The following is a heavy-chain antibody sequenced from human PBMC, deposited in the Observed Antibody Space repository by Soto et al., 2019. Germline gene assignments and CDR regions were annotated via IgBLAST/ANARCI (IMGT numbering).Heavy chain of an antibody. V-gene: IGHV4-39*01. CDR1: GGSISSSSYY. D-gene: IGHD2-2*01. J-gene: IGHJ5*02. CDR2: IYYSGST. Sequence: ETLSLTCTVSGGSISSSSYYWGWIRQPPGKGLEWIGSIYYSGSTYYNPYLKSRVTISVDTSKNQFSLKLSSVTAADTAVYYCARPTTVSAGYCSSTSCYEGNWFDPWGQGTLVTVS. CDR3: ARPTTVSAGYCSSTSCYEGNWFDP.